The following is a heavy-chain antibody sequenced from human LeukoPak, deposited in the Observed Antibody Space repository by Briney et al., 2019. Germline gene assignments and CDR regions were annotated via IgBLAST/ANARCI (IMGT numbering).Heavy chain of an antibody. CDR2: ISAYNGNT. CDR1: GYTFTSYG. Sequence: ASVKASCKASGYTFTSYGISWVRQAPGQGLEWMGWISAYNGNTNYAQKLQGRVTMTTDTSTSTAYMELRSLRSDDTAVYYCARVEVVVATAILIHAFDIWGQGTMVTVSS. V-gene: IGHV1-18*01. J-gene: IGHJ3*02. CDR3: ARVEVVVATAILIHAFDI. D-gene: IGHD2-21*02.